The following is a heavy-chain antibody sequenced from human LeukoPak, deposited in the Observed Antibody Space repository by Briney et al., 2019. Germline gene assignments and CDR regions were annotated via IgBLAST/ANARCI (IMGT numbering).Heavy chain of an antibody. CDR1: GYTFTGYY. CDR2: INPNSGGT. J-gene: IGHJ4*02. Sequence: EASVKVSCKASGYTFTGYYMHWVRQAPGQGLEWMGRINPNSGGTNYAQKFQGRVTMTRDTSISTAYMELTRLRSDDTAVYYCARSPAILYQLLFNYWGQGTLVTVSS. CDR3: ARSPAILYQLLFNY. D-gene: IGHD2-2*01. V-gene: IGHV1-2*06.